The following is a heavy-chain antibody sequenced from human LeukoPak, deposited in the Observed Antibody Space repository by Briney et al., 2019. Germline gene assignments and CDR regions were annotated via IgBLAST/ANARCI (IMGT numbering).Heavy chain of an antibody. V-gene: IGHV4-38-2*01. CDR2: IYNTGST. CDR3: ARNTSAWSPLGETQSAPHCFDS. J-gene: IGHJ4*02. CDR1: GNFISRGYY. D-gene: IGHD6-19*01. Sequence: SETLSLTCGVSGNFISRGYYWAWIRQPPGKGLGWIGSIYNTGSTYYNPPLKSRVTMSIDTSKNQFSLKLSSMTAADTAVYYCARNTSAWSPLGETQSAPHCFDSWGQGTLVTVSS.